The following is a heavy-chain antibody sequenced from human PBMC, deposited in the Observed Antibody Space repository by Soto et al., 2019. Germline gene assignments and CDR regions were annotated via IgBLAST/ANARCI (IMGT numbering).Heavy chain of an antibody. CDR1: GFTFTRYG. J-gene: IGHJ4*02. V-gene: IGHV3-21*06. CDR3: ARESEDLTSNFDY. CDR2: ISSTTNYI. Sequence: KTGGSLRLSCAASGFTFTRYGMNWDRQAPGKGLEWVSSISSTTNYIYYGDSMKGRFTISRDNAKNSLYLEMNSLRAEDTAVYYCARESEDLTSNFDYWGQGTLVTVSS.